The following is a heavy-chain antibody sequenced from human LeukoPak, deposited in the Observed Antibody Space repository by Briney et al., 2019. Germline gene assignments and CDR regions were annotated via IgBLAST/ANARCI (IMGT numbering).Heavy chain of an antibody. J-gene: IGHJ4*02. CDR3: AKAPTYYYDSSGHPFDY. CDR2: IFCNGGNI. Sequence: PGGSLRLSCAASGFTFSSYAMHWVRQAPGKGLEWVSVIFCNGGNIYYADSVKGRFTISRDKAKNSLYLQMNSLRAEDTALYYCAKAPTYYYDSSGHPFDYWGQGTLVTVSS. V-gene: IGHV3-9*01. CDR1: GFTFSSYA. D-gene: IGHD3-22*01.